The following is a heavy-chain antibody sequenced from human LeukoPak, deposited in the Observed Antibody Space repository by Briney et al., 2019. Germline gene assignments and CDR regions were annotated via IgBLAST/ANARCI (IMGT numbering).Heavy chain of an antibody. V-gene: IGHV4-59*08. CDR1: GGSISSYY. Sequence: PSETLSLTCTVPGGSISSYYWSWIRQPPGKGLEWIGYMYYSESANYNPSLKSRVTISVDTSKNQFSLKLSSVTAADTAVYYCARPRITVYGVVNKSYYYYMDVWGIGTTVTVSS. J-gene: IGHJ6*03. CDR2: MYYSESA. CDR3: ARPRITVYGVVNKSYYYYMDV. D-gene: IGHD3-3*01.